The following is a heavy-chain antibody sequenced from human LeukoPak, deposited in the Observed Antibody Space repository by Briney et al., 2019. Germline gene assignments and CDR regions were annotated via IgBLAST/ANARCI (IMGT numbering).Heavy chain of an antibody. J-gene: IGHJ4*02. Sequence: PGGSLRLSCVASGSTFSSYEMNWVRQAPGKGLEWVSAISDSGGSTYYADSVKGRFTISRDNSKNTLYLQMNSLRAEDTAVYYCAKGGYSGYDSGGYFDYWGQGTLVTVSS. D-gene: IGHD5-12*01. CDR2: ISDSGGST. CDR3: AKGGYSGYDSGGYFDY. CDR1: GSTFSSYE. V-gene: IGHV3-23*01.